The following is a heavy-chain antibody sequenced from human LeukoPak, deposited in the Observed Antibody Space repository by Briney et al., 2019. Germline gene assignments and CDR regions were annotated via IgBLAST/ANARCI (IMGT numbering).Heavy chain of an antibody. CDR1: GVFGRSFE. D-gene: IGHD4-23*01. CDR2: ISSSGATI. Sequence: GSSLRRSWAGFGVFGRSFEMNWGRQAPGKGPEWISYISSSGATIYYAESVQGRFTISRYNTNNLLYLQMNSLRAEETAVYYCVPLRDYGGNSDAFDIWGQGTMVTVSS. J-gene: IGHJ3*02. CDR3: VPLRDYGGNSDAFDI. V-gene: IGHV3-48*03.